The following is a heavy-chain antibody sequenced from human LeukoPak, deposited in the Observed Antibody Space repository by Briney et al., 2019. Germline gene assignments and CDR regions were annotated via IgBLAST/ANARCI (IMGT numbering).Heavy chain of an antibody. CDR2: IWYDGSNK. CDR1: GFTFSSYG. Sequence: GRSLRLSCAASGFTFSSYGMRWVRQAPGKGLEWVAVIWYDGSNKYYADSVKGRFTISRDNSKNTLYLQMNSLRAEDTAVYYCAREDSSAYPNWFDPWGQGTLVTASS. V-gene: IGHV3-33*01. J-gene: IGHJ5*02. CDR3: AREDSSAYPNWFDP. D-gene: IGHD3-22*01.